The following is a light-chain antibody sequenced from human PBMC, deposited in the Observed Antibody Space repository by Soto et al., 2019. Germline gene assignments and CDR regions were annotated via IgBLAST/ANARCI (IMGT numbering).Light chain of an antibody. CDR1: QSIGGW. Sequence: DIQMTQSPSTLSASVGDRVTITCRASQSIGGWLAWYQQKPGKAPKLLIFDGSSLKSGVPSRFSGSGSGTEFTLTISSLQPEDFAVYYCHQYGDSPQTFGQGTKVDIK. CDR3: HQYGDSPQT. CDR2: DGS. V-gene: IGKV1-5*01. J-gene: IGKJ1*01.